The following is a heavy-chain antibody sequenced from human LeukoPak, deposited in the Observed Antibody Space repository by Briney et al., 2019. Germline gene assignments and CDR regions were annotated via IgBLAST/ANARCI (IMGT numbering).Heavy chain of an antibody. CDR3: ARDPEGHGYYFDY. V-gene: IGHV4-59*11. Sequence: SETLSLTCSVSGGYISSHYWSWIRQPPGKGLEWIGYIYYSGSTNYNPSLMSRVTISVDTSKNQFSLKLSSVTAADTAVYYCARDPEGHGYYFDYWGQGALVTVSS. J-gene: IGHJ4*02. CDR2: IYYSGST. CDR1: GGYISSHY. D-gene: IGHD3-3*01.